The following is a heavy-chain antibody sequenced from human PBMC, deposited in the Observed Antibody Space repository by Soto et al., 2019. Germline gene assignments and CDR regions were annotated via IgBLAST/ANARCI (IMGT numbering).Heavy chain of an antibody. CDR2: IYYRGNT. CDR3: ARRGDTAMEYYFDY. CDR1: GGSISSYY. Sequence: SETLSLTCAVSGGSISSYYWSWIRQPPGKGLEWIGYIYYRGNTQYKPSLKSRVTISVDTSKNKFYLKLNSVTAADTVFYYCARRGDTAMEYYFDYWGQGTLVTVSS. D-gene: IGHD5-18*01. V-gene: IGHV4-59*08. J-gene: IGHJ4*02.